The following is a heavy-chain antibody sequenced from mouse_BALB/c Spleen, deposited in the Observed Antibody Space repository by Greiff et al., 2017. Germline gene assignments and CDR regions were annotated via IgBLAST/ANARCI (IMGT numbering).Heavy chain of an antibody. CDR3: ARQLEFYAMDY. Sequence: QVQLQQSAAELARPGASVKMSCKASGYTFTSYTMHWVKQRPGQGLEWIGYINPSSGYTEYNQKFKDKTTLTADKSSSTAYMQLSSLTSEDSAVYYCARQLEFYAMDYWGQGTSVTVSS. V-gene: IGHV1-4*02. D-gene: IGHD3-1*01. J-gene: IGHJ4*01. CDR1: GYTFTSYT. CDR2: INPSSGYT.